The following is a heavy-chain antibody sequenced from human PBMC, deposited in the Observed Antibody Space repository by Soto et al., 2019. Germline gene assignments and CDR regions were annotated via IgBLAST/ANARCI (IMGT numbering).Heavy chain of an antibody. V-gene: IGHV3-30-3*01. CDR2: ISYDGSNT. D-gene: IGHD7-27*01. CDR1: GFTVSTYA. CDR3: ARDWGSNWDTRDRWDC. J-gene: IGHJ4*02. Sequence: QVQLVESGGGVVQPGRSLRLSCAASGFTVSTYAMHWVRQAPVKGLQWVAVISYDGSNTYYADSVKGRFTISRDNSNNTLYLQMNSLRTEDTAVYYCARDWGSNWDTRDRWDCWGQGTLVTVSS.